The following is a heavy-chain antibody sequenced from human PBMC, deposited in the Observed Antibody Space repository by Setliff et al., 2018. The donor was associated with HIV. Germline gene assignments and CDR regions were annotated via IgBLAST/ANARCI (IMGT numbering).Heavy chain of an antibody. J-gene: IGHJ6*03. CDR3: ARDLSIDSSGYPRIGYSYMDV. CDR2: INPSGDST. V-gene: IGHV1-46*01. Sequence: ASVKVSCKASGNTFTSYYMHWVRQAPGQGLEWMGIINPSGDSTSYAQKFQGRVTMTRDTSTRTVYMELSSLRSEDTAVYYCARDLSIDSSGYPRIGYSYMDVWGKGTTVTVSS. D-gene: IGHD3-22*01. CDR1: GNTFTSYY.